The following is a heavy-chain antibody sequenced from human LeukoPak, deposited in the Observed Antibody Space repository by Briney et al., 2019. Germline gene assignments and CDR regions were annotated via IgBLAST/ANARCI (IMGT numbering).Heavy chain of an antibody. CDR3: AGGNYYDSSGHPYHFHY. V-gene: IGHV4-59*01. D-gene: IGHD3-22*01. J-gene: IGHJ4*02. Sequence: SETLSLTCTVSGVSISSYYWSWIRQPPGKGLEWIGYIYYSENTNYSPSLKSRVTISVDTSKNQFSLTLTSVIAADTAVYYCAGGNYYDSSGHPYHFHYWGQGTLVTVPS. CDR2: IYYSENT. CDR1: GVSISSYY.